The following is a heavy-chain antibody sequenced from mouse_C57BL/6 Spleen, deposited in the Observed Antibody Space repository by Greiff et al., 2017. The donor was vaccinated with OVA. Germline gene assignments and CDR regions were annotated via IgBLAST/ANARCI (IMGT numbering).Heavy chain of an antibody. Sequence: QVQLQQPGAELVRPGTSVKLSCKASGYTFTSYWMHWVKQRPGQGLEWIGVIDPSDSYTNYNQKFKGKATLTVDTSSSTAYMQLSSLTSEDSAVYYCARRRSGTAQASDYWGQGTTLTVSS. CDR3: ARRRSGTAQASDY. CDR2: IDPSDSYT. V-gene: IGHV1-59*01. CDR1: GYTFTSYW. D-gene: IGHD3-2*02. J-gene: IGHJ2*01.